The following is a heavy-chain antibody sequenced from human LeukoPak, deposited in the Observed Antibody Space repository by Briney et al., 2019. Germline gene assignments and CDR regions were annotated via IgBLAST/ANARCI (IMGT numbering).Heavy chain of an antibody. J-gene: IGHJ4*02. Sequence: GGSLRPSCAASGFTFSSYAMSWVRQAPGKGLEWVSAISGSGGSTYYADSVKGRFTISRDNSKNTLYLQMNSLRAEDTAVYYCASRGYYDSSGYLLDYWGQGTLVTVSS. V-gene: IGHV3-23*01. CDR1: GFTFSSYA. CDR2: ISGSGGST. D-gene: IGHD3-22*01. CDR3: ASRGYYDSSGYLLDY.